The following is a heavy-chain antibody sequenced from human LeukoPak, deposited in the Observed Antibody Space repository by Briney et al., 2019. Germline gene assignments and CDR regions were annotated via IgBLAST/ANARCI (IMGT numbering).Heavy chain of an antibody. CDR3: ARHGYGSGSYYGY. D-gene: IGHD3-10*01. CDR2: IYYSGST. J-gene: IGHJ4*02. Sequence: SETLSLTCTVSGGSISSSSYFWGWIRQPPGKGLEWIGSIYYSGSTYYNPSLKSRVTISVDTSKNQFSLKLSSVTAADTAVYYCARHGYGSGSYYGYWGQGTLVTVSS. V-gene: IGHV4-39*01. CDR1: GGSISSSSYF.